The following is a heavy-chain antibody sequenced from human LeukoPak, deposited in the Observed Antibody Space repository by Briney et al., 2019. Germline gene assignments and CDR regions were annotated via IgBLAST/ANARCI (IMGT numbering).Heavy chain of an antibody. Sequence: HAGGSLRLSCAASGFTFSNYAVMWVRQAPGQGLEWVSAITSGGAPRYADSVKGRFTISRDNSKNTLYLQMNSLRAEDTAVYYCARDADTHYYFDYWGQGTLVTVSS. V-gene: IGHV3-23*01. CDR2: ITSGGAP. J-gene: IGHJ4*02. CDR3: ARDADTHYYFDY. CDR1: GFTFSNYA. D-gene: IGHD2-2*02.